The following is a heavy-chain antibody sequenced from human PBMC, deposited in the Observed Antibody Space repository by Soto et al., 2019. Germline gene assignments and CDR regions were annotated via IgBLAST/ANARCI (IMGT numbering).Heavy chain of an antibody. Sequence: EVQLVESGGGLVQPGGSLRLSCAASGFTFRSYSMNWVRQAPGKGLEWVAYIRGSSSTIYYADSVKGRFTISGENAKNARYHHRNSVRDDDTALYFCTIGRGSCGGDCYGEAKCDGMDDWGQGTTVTVSS. CDR3: TIGRGSCGGDCYGEAKCDGMDD. CDR1: GFTFRSYS. D-gene: IGHD2-21*02. J-gene: IGHJ6*02. CDR2: IRGSSSTI. V-gene: IGHV3-48*02.